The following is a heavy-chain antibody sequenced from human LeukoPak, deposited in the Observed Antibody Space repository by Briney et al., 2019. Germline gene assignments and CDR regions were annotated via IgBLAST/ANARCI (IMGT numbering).Heavy chain of an antibody. CDR1: GGSISNYY. V-gene: IGHV4-59*01. CDR3: ARAAVTTSRYFQH. J-gene: IGHJ1*01. Sequence: PSETLSLTCTVSGGSISNYYWSWIRQPPGKGLEWIGYIYNSGHTNYNPSLKSRVTISEDTSKNQLSLKLSSVTAADTAVYYCARAAVTTSRYFQHWGQGTLVTDSS. D-gene: IGHD4-17*01. CDR2: IYNSGHT.